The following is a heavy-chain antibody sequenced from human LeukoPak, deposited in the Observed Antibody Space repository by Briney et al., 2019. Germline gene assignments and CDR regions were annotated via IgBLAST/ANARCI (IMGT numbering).Heavy chain of an antibody. D-gene: IGHD2-2*01. CDR1: GFTFSSYW. CDR2: IKQDGSEK. J-gene: IGHJ4*02. CDR3: AKDSSLKYCSSTSCHPPHFDY. Sequence: GGSLRLSCAASGFTFSSYWMSWVRQAPGKGLEWVANIKQDGSEKYYVDSVKGRFTISRDNAKNSLYLRMNSLRAEDTAVYYCAKDSSLKYCSSTSCHPPHFDYWGQGTLVTVSS. V-gene: IGHV3-7*01.